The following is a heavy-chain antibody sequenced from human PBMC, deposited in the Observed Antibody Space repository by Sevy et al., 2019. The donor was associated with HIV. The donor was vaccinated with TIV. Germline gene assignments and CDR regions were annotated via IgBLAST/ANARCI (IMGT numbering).Heavy chain of an antibody. V-gene: IGHV3-15*01. CDR3: TTAGHYDSRGYYYDWYLDL. Sequence: GGSLRLSCAASGFTFSNAWMSWVRQAPGKGLEWVGRIKNKTDGGITYYAAPVKGRFTISRDDSKNTLYLQMNSLKTEDTAVYYSTTAGHYDSRGYYYDWYLDLWGRGTLVTVSS. J-gene: IGHJ2*01. CDR2: IKNKTDGGIT. D-gene: IGHD3-22*01. CDR1: GFTFSNAW.